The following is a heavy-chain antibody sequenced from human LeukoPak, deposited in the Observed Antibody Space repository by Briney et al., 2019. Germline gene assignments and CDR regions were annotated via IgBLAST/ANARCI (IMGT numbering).Heavy chain of an antibody. V-gene: IGHV6-1*01. CDR1: GDSVSSNSAA. J-gene: IGHJ3*02. CDR3: ARGGKGSSWYNPINTLHASDI. CDR2: TYYRSKWYN. D-gene: IGHD6-13*01. Sequence: SQTLSLTCSISGDSVSSNSAAWNWIRQSPSRGLEWLGRTYYRSKWYNDYAVSVKSRITINPDTSKNQFSLQLNSVTPEDTAVYYCARGGKGSSWYNPINTLHASDIWGQGTMVTVSS.